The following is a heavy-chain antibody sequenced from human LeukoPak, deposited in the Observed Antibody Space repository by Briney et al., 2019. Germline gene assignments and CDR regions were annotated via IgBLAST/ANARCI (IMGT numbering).Heavy chain of an antibody. Sequence: ASVKVSCKASGYTFTGYYMHWVRQAPGQGLEWMGWINPNSGGTNYAQKFQGRVTMTRDTSISTAYMELSRLRSDDTAVYYCARDYCSGGSCYGGDYWGQGTPVTVSS. CDR1: GYTFTGYY. CDR3: ARDYCSGGSCYGGDY. V-gene: IGHV1-2*02. D-gene: IGHD2-15*01. CDR2: INPNSGGT. J-gene: IGHJ4*02.